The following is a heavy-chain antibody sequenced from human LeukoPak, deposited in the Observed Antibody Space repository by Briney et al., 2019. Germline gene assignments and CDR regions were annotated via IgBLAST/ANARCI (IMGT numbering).Heavy chain of an antibody. J-gene: IGHJ4*02. V-gene: IGHV1-69*05. D-gene: IGHD3-10*01. CDR3: AREEDGSGSYVDHKTGDY. CDR2: IIPIFGTA. Sequence: SVKVSCKASGGTFSSYAISWVRQAPGQGLEWMGGIIPIFGTANYAQKFQGRVTITTDESTSTAYMELSSLRSEDTAVYYCAREEDGSGSYVDHKTGDYWGQGILVTVSS. CDR1: GGTFSSYA.